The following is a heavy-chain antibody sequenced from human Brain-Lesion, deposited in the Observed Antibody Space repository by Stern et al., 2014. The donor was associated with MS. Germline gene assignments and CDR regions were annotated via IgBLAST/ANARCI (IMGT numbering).Heavy chain of an antibody. J-gene: IGHJ6*02. CDR1: GYIFTGYY. D-gene: IGHD3-3*01. Sequence: QLVQSGAEVKKPGASVKVSCKTSGYIFTGYYIHWVRQAPGQGLEGMAWLNPNTGGTKYAQKFQGRVTMSRDTSISTAYVELSSLTSDDTAVYYCARDQRGITIFGVVTDYYYLGMDVWGQGTTVTVSS. CDR3: ARDQRGITIFGVVTDYYYLGMDV. CDR2: LNPNTGGT. V-gene: IGHV1-2*02.